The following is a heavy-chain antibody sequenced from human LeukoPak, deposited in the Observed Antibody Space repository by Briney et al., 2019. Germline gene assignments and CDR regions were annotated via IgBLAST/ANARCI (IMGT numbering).Heavy chain of an antibody. D-gene: IGHD4-23*01. Sequence: SGPTLVNPTPTLTLTCTFSGFSFSTSGVGVGWIRQPPGKALEWLALIYWYDDKRYSPSLKSRVTINKDTYKNQVFLTMTNMDPVDTATYYCAHQSPYGGFDYWGQGTLVTVSS. V-gene: IGHV2-5*01. J-gene: IGHJ4*02. CDR3: AHQSPYGGFDY. CDR2: IYWYDDK. CDR1: GFSFSTSGVG.